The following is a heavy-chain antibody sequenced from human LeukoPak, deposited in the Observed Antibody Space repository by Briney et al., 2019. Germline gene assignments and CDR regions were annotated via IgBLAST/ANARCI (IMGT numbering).Heavy chain of an antibody. CDR3: ARGGGSYYHWFDP. D-gene: IGHD1-26*01. CDR1: GGSISNYY. V-gene: IGHV4-59*01. CDR2: IFYSGST. Sequence: SETLSLTCTLSGGSISNYYWSWIRQPPGKGLEWIGNIFYSGSTNYNPSLKSRVTISLDTSKNQFSLKLTSVSAADTAVYYCARGGGSYYHWFDPWGQGTLVTVSS. J-gene: IGHJ5*02.